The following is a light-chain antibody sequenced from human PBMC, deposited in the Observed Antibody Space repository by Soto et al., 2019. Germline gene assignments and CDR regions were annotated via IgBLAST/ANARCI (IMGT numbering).Light chain of an antibody. CDR3: TSYTTGSTLV. V-gene: IGLV2-14*03. CDR2: DVS. CDR1: SSDVGDYNY. Sequence: QSALTQPASVSGSPGQSITISCTGTSSDVGDYNYVAWYQQHPGKAPKLMIYDVSNRPSGVSNRFSGSKSGNTASLTISGLQAEYEADYYCTSYTTGSTLVFGTGTKVTVL. J-gene: IGLJ1*01.